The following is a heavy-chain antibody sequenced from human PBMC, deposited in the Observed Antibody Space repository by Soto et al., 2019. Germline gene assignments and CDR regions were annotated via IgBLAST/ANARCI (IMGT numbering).Heavy chain of an antibody. J-gene: IGHJ5*02. CDR2: IYYSGST. CDR3: ARRNYDYIWGSYRYNWFDP. D-gene: IGHD3-16*02. Sequence: QLQLQESGPGLVKPWETLSLTCTVSGGSISSSSYYWGWIRQPPGKGLEWIGSIYYSGSTYYNPSLKSRVATSVDPSKIQFSLKLSSATAAYTAVYYCARRNYDYIWGSYRYNWFDPWGQGTLVTVSS. CDR1: GGSISSSSYY. V-gene: IGHV4-39*01.